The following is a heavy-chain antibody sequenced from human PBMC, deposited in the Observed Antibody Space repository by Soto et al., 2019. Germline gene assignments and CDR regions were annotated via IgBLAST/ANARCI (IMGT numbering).Heavy chain of an antibody. V-gene: IGHV4-34*01. CDR2: INHSGST. Sequence: SETLSLTCAVYGGSFSGYYWSWIRQPPGKGLEWIGEINHSGSTNYNPSLKSRVTISVDTSKNQFSLKLSSVTAADTAVYYCARGGSGPVHSPSGQQLVLTNGPFGNWFDPWGQGTLVTVSS. D-gene: IGHD6-13*01. CDR3: ARGGSGPVHSPSGQQLVLTNGPFGNWFDP. J-gene: IGHJ5*02. CDR1: GGSFSGYY.